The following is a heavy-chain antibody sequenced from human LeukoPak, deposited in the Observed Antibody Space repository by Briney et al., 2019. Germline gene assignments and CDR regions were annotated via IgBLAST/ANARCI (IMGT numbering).Heavy chain of an antibody. CDR3: ARGRLLYSSGWPFDY. CDR2: IYYSGST. CDR1: GGSISSYY. V-gene: IGHV4-59*01. D-gene: IGHD6-19*01. J-gene: IGHJ4*02. Sequence: SETLSLTCTVSGGSISSYYWSWIRQPPGKGLEWIGYIYYSGSTNYNPSPKSRVTISVDTSKNQFSLKLSSVTAADTAVYYCARGRLLYSSGWPFDYWGQGTLVTVSS.